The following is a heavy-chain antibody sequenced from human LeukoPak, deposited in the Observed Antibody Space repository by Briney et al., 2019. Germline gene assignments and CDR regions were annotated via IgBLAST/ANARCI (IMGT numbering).Heavy chain of an antibody. CDR1: GGSLSSYY. CDR2: IYYSGST. V-gene: IGHV4-59*08. J-gene: IGHJ3*02. D-gene: IGHD6-19*01. CDR3: AGSQIAVAAGGVAFDI. Sequence: SETLSLTCTVSGGSLSSYYWSWIRQPPGKGLEWIGYIYYSGSTNYNPSLKSRVTISVDTSKNQFSLKLSSVTAADTAVYYCAGSQIAVAAGGVAFDIWGQGTMVTVSS.